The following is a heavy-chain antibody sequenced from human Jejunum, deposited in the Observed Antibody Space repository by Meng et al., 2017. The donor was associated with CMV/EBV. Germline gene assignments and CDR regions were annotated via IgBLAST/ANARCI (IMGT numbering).Heavy chain of an antibody. V-gene: IGHV3-66*01. CDR1: GFTFRTYA. CDR3: AGGAVWLVYEY. Sequence: EVQVVGSGGGLVQPGGSLRLSWAASGFTFRTYAMNWVRQAPGKGLEWVSVIYNGDNTNYAESVRGRFTISRDNSKNTLYLQMNSLRAEDTAVYYCAGGAVWLVYEYWGQGTLVTVSS. J-gene: IGHJ4*02. CDR2: IYNGDNT. D-gene: IGHD5-12*01.